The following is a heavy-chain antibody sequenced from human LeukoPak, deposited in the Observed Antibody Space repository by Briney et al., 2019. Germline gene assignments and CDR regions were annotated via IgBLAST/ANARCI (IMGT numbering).Heavy chain of an antibody. D-gene: IGHD4/OR15-4a*01. Sequence: PSETLSLTYAVYGEAFDGFYWNWIRQPPGKGLEWIGEINYSGMTNYNPALLTRVAISAASSKRQFSLHLTSVTAADTAAYYCAIRLPTSRLATATTWFDPWGQATLVSVSS. V-gene: IGHV4-34*01. CDR3: AIRLPTSRLATATTWFDP. CDR1: GEAFDGFY. J-gene: IGHJ5*02. CDR2: INYSGMT.